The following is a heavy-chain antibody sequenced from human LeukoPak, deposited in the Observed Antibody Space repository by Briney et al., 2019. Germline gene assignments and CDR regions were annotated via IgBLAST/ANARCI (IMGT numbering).Heavy chain of an antibody. CDR3: AKGRGWEASYYYYYMDV. Sequence: GGSLRLSCAASGFTFSSYGIHWVRQAPGKGLEWEAFIRYDGSNKYYTDSVKGRFTISRDNSKNTLYLQMNSLRAEDTAVYYCAKGRGWEASYYYYYMDVWGKGTTVTISS. J-gene: IGHJ6*03. CDR2: IRYDGSNK. CDR1: GFTFSSYG. D-gene: IGHD1-26*01. V-gene: IGHV3-30*02.